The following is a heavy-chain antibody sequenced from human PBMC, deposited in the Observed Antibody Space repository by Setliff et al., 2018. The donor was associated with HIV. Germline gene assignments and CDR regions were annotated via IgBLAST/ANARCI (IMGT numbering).Heavy chain of an antibody. D-gene: IGHD3-10*01. V-gene: IGHV1-18*01. CDR1: GYTFTNFG. CDR2: TSAYNGNT. CDR3: ARAPVGLTVWFGETQNWFDP. J-gene: IGHJ5*02. Sequence: ASVKVSCKASGYTFTNFGITWVRQAPGQGLEWMGWTSAYNGNTNFGQKYQGRVTMTTDTSTSTAYMELRSLRSDYTAVYYCARAPVGLTVWFGETQNWFDPWGQGTLVTVS.